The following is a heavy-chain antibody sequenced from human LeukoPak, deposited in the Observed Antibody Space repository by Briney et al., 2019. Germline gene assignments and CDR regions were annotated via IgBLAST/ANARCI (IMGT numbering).Heavy chain of an antibody. V-gene: IGHV1-8*03. Sequence: ASVKVSCKASGYTFTSYDINWVRQATGQGLEWMGWMNPNTGNTGYAQKFQGRVTITRNTSISTAYMELSSLRSEDTAVYYCAREGAVAKRGDYFDYWGQGTLVTVSS. CDR1: GYTFTSYD. CDR2: MNPNTGNT. D-gene: IGHD6-19*01. J-gene: IGHJ4*02. CDR3: AREGAVAKRGDYFDY.